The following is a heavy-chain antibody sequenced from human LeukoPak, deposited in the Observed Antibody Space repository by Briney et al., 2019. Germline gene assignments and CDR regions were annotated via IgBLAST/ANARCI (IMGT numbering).Heavy chain of an antibody. CDR3: ARGGDSSGYDYKTRFDY. CDR2: ISAYNGNT. Sequence: ASVKVSCKASGYTFTSYGISWVRQAPGQGLEWMGWISAYNGNTNYAQKLQGRVTMTTDTSTSTAYMELRSLRSDDTAVYYCARGGDSSGYDYKTRFDYWGQGTLVTVSS. D-gene: IGHD3-22*01. V-gene: IGHV1-18*01. J-gene: IGHJ4*02. CDR1: GYTFTSYG.